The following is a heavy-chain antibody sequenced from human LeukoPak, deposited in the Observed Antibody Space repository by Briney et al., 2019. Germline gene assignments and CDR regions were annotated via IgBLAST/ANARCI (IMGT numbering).Heavy chain of an antibody. J-gene: IGHJ4*02. V-gene: IGHV3-7*01. D-gene: IGHD3-10*01. CDR1: GFTFSSFW. Sequence: PGGSLRLSCAASGFTFSSFWMSWVRQAPGKGLEWVANINQHGGTEKYVDSVKGRFTISRDNAKNLMHLQMNSLRAEDTAVYYCARTDPTSYGYFHYWGQGTLVTVSS. CDR2: INQHGGTE. CDR3: ARTDPTSYGYFHY.